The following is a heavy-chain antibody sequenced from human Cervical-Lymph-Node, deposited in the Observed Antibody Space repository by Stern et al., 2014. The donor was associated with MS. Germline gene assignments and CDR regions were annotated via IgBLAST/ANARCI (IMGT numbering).Heavy chain of an antibody. Sequence: QLQLQESGPGLVKPSETLSLTCTVSGGSITNRDYWGWIRQSPGKGLEWIGSVYYSGITYYRPSLTSRATISIDTSRNQFFLRLNSVTATDTAVYFCARGVTAVTNYVPNWCFDLWGRGTLVTVSS. J-gene: IGHJ2*01. V-gene: IGHV4-39*02. D-gene: IGHD4-11*01. CDR1: GGSITNRDY. CDR3: ARGVTAVTNYVPNWCFDL. CDR2: VYYSGIT.